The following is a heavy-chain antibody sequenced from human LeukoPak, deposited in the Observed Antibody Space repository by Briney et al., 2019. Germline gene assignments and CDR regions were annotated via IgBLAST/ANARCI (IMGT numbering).Heavy chain of an antibody. J-gene: IGHJ3*02. CDR2: ISGSGGST. D-gene: IGHD1-26*01. CDR3: AKSIVGANDAFDI. Sequence: GGSLRLSCAASGFTFRSSWMCWVRQAPGKGLEWVSAISGSGGSTYYADSVKGRFTISRDNSKNTLYLQMNSLRAEDTAVYYCAKSIVGANDAFDIWGQGTMVTVSS. CDR1: GFTFRSSW. V-gene: IGHV3-23*01.